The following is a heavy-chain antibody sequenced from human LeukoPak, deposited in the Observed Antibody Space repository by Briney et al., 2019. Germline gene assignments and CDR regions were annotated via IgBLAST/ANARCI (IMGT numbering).Heavy chain of an antibody. D-gene: IGHD2-2*01. Sequence: ASVKVSCKASGGTFSKYSISWVRQAPGQGLEWMGTIIPISGASNYAQNFQGRVTVTTDESTSTAYMELSSLRSEDTAVCYCARGYCTDTICLGRPYFDYWGQGTLVTVSS. J-gene: IGHJ4*02. V-gene: IGHV1-69*05. CDR1: GGTFSKYS. CDR2: IIPISGAS. CDR3: ARGYCTDTICLGRPYFDY.